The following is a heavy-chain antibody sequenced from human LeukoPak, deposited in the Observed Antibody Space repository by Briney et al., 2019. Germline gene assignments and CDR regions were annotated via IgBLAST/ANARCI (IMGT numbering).Heavy chain of an antibody. D-gene: IGHD5-12*01. V-gene: IGHV1-24*01. Sequence: GASVKVSCKVSGYTLTELSMHWVRQAPGKGLEWMGGFDPEDGETIYAQKFQGRVTMTEDTSTDTAYMELSSLRSEDTAVYYCATDNPRGYRGYDSGYYYGMDVWGQGTTVTVSS. CDR3: ATDNPRGYRGYDSGYYYGMDV. CDR2: FDPEDGET. J-gene: IGHJ6*02. CDR1: GYTLTELS.